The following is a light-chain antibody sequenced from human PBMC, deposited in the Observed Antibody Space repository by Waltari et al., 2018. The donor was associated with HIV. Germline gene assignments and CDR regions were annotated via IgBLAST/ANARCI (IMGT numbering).Light chain of an antibody. CDR2: GAS. CDR3: QQYGSSPGT. CDR1: ETVNRNY. V-gene: IGKV3-20*01. Sequence: EIVLTQSPGTLSLSQGERATLSCWASETVNRNYLAWYQQKPGQASRLLIYGASSRATGIPDRFSGSGSGTGFTLTISRLESEDFAVYYCQQYGSSPGTFGQGTKLEIK. J-gene: IGKJ2*01.